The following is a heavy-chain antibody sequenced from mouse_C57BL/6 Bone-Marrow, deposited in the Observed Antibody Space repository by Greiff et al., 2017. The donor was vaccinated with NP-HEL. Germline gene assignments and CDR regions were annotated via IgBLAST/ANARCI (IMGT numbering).Heavy chain of an antibody. V-gene: IGHV1-50*01. CDR2: IDPSDSYT. D-gene: IGHD1-1*01. Sequence: VQLQQPGAELVKPGASVKLSCKASGYTFTSYWMQWVKQRPGQGLEWIGEIDPSDSYTNYNQKFKGKATLTVDTSSSTAYMQLSSLTSEDSAVYYCARYYFGSIEAMDYWGQGTSVTVSS. CDR3: ARYYFGSIEAMDY. J-gene: IGHJ4*01. CDR1: GYTFTSYW.